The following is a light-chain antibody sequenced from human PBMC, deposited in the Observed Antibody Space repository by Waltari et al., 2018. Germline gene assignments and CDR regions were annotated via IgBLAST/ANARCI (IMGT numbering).Light chain of an antibody. J-gene: IGLJ2*01. CDR1: SSDVGGYNY. Sequence: QSALTQPPSASGSPGQSVTISCTGTSSDVGGYNYVSWYQQHPGKAPKLMIYEVSKRPAGRPDRFAGSKSGNTASLTVSGLQAEDEADYYCSSYAGSNKKVVFGGGTKLTVL. CDR2: EVS. V-gene: IGLV2-8*01. CDR3: SSYAGSNKKVV.